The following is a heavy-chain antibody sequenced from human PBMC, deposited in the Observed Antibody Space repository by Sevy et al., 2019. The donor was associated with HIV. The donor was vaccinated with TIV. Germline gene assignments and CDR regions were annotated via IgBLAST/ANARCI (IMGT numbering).Heavy chain of an antibody. V-gene: IGHV3-23*01. D-gene: IGHD6-13*01. CDR1: GFIFSGYV. J-gene: IGHJ1*01. CDR3: AKDASSSRTGGTFQH. Sequence: GGSLRLSCAASGFIFSGYVMSWVRQAPGKGLEWVSGISASGGSTYYADSVKGRFTISGDNSKNTLDLQMNSLRVEDTAVYYCAKDASSSRTGGTFQHWGQGTLVTVSS. CDR2: ISASGGST.